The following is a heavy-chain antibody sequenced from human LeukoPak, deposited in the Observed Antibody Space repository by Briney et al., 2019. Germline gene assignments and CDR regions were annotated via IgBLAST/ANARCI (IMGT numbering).Heavy chain of an antibody. D-gene: IGHD3-3*01. V-gene: IGHV4-34*09. Sequence: PSETLSLTCAVYGGSFSGYYWSWIRQPPGKGLEWIGEINHSGSTYYNPSLKSRVTISVDTSKNQFSLKLSSVTAADTAVYYCARVQPHGSGYYLDAFGIWGQGTMVTVSS. J-gene: IGHJ3*02. CDR3: ARVQPHGSGYYLDAFGI. CDR2: INHSGST. CDR1: GGSFSGYY.